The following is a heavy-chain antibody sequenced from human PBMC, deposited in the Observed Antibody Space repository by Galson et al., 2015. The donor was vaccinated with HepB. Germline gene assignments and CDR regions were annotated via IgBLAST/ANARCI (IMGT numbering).Heavy chain of an antibody. D-gene: IGHD1-1*01. CDR2: INHNGAT. V-gene: IGHV4-34*01. CDR3: ARIPFYWDGFDY. J-gene: IGHJ4*02. Sequence: IRQPPGNGLEWIGEINHNGATIHYNPALRSRVTLSRDTSENQFSLKMTSVTAADTAVYYCARIPFYWDGFDYWSQGALVTVSS.